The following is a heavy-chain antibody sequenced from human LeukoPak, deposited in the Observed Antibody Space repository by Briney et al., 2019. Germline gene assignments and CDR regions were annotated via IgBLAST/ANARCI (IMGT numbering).Heavy chain of an antibody. J-gene: IGHJ5*02. CDR2: IYTDGSST. CDR3: IRDFRSADL. CDR1: GFTFSNYW. V-gene: IGHV3-74*01. Sequence: GGSLRLSCAASGFTFSNYWMHWVRQAPGKGLVWVSRIYTDGSSTNYADSVKGRFTISRDNAKNTVYLEMNSLSVEDTATYYCIRDFRSADLWGQGTLVTVTS.